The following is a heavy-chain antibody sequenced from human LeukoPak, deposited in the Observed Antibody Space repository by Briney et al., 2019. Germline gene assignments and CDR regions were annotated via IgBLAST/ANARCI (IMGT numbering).Heavy chain of an antibody. CDR2: IYYSGST. V-gene: IGHV4-31*03. J-gene: IGHJ4*02. CDR1: GGSISSGGYY. CDR3: ARDGGRYFDY. D-gene: IGHD3-16*01. Sequence: SETLSLTCTVSGGSISSGGYYWSWIRQHPGKGLEWIGYIYYSGSTYYNPSLKSRVTISVDTPKNQFSLKLSSVTAADTAVYYCARDGGRYFDYWGQGTLVTVSS.